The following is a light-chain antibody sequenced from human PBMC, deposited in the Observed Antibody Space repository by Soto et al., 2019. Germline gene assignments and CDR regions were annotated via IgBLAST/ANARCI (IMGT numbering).Light chain of an antibody. Sequence: DVVMTQSPLSLPVTPGEPASISCRPSQSLLHSNGYNYLACFLQKAGQSPQLLIYLASSRAAGVSEMVSGKGGGSYLSLEISSGGTEDFAIYYCMQLFLPPLTCVGSTKVDIK. V-gene: IGKV2-28*01. J-gene: IGKJ4*01. CDR2: LAS. CDR1: QSLLHSNGYNY. CDR3: MQLFLPPLT.